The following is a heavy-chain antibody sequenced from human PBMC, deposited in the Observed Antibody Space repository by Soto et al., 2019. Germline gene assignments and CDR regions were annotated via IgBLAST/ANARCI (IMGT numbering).Heavy chain of an antibody. CDR1: GDSVSSTIVA. D-gene: IGHD5-12*01. CDR3: ARDPGIVATNFDY. Sequence: SQTLSLTCGISGDSVSSTIVAWNWIRQSPSRGLEWLGRTYYRSKWYSDYAVSVKSRITVNADPSKNQFSLQLKSVTPEDTAVYYCARDPGIVATNFDYWGQGTLVTVSS. V-gene: IGHV6-1*01. J-gene: IGHJ4*02. CDR2: TYYRSKWYS.